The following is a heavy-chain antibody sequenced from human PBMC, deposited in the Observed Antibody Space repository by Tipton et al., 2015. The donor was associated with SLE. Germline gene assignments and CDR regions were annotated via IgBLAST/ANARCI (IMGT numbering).Heavy chain of an antibody. Sequence: LRLSCSVSGASLSSYYWSWIRQFPGKGLAWIGYIHTSGSTNYNPSLKSRVTLSVDTSKNQFSLKLNSVTAADTAVYYCASGAYGSGSNYFGGWFDPWGQGTLVTVSS. J-gene: IGHJ5*02. D-gene: IGHD3-10*01. CDR2: IHTSGST. CDR3: ASGAYGSGSNYFGGWFDP. CDR1: GASLSSYY. V-gene: IGHV4-4*08.